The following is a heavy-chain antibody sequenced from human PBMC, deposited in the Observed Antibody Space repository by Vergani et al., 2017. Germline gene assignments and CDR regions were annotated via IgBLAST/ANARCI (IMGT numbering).Heavy chain of an antibody. J-gene: IGHJ6*02. Sequence: QITLKESGPTLVKPTQTLTLSCTFSGFSLSTSGVGVVWIRQPPGKALEWLALIYWNDDKRYSPSLKSRLTITKDTSNNQGVLTMTNMEPVDTATYYCANSTMVRGARYGMDVWGQGTTVTVSS. D-gene: IGHD3-10*01. CDR3: ANSTMVRGARYGMDV. CDR2: IYWNDDK. V-gene: IGHV2-5*01. CDR1: GFSLSTSGVG.